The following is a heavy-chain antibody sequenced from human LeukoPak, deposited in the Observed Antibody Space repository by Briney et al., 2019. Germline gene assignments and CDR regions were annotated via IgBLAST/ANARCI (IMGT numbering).Heavy chain of an antibody. V-gene: IGHV4-39*01. CDR2: IYYSGST. CDR3: ARQPDAVAAHFDY. CDR1: GGSISSSSYY. Sequence: SETLSLTCTVSGGSISSSSYYWGWIRQPPGKGLEWIGSIYYSGSTYYNPSLKSRVTISVDTSKNQFSLKLSSVTAADTAVYYCARQPDAVAAHFDYWGQGTLVTVSS. D-gene: IGHD6-19*01. J-gene: IGHJ4*02.